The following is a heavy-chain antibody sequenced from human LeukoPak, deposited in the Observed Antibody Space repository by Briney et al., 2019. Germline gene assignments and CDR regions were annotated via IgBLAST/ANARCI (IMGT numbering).Heavy chain of an antibody. V-gene: IGHV3-7*01. CDR2: VNQDGSEK. D-gene: IGHD6-19*01. J-gene: IGHJ4*02. CDR3: ASGTGWIFDY. Sequence: GGSLRLSCAASGFTFSTHWMIWVRQAPGKGLEWVANVNQDGSEKQYVDSVKGRFTISRDNAKNSLYLQMNSLRAEDTAVYYCASGTGWIFDYWGQGTLVTFSS. CDR1: GFTFSTHW.